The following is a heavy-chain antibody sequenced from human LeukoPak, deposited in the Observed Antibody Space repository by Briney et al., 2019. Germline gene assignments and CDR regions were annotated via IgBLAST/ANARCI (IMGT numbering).Heavy chain of an antibody. CDR1: GYTFTSYG. V-gene: IGHV1-18*04. D-gene: IGHD6-13*01. CDR2: ISAYNGNT. J-gene: IGHJ4*02. Sequence: GASVKVSCKASGYTFTSYGISWVRQAPGQGLEWMGWISAYNGNTNYAQKLQGRVTMTTDTSTSTDYMELRSLRSDDTAVYYCARVIWYSSSWYGDYWGQGTLVTVSS. CDR3: ARVIWYSSSWYGDY.